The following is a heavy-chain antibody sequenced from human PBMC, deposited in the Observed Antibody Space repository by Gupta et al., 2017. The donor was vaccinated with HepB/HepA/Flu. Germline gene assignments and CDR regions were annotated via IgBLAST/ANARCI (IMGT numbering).Heavy chain of an antibody. V-gene: IGHV3-30-3*01. CDR1: GFTFSSYA. Sequence: QVQLVESGGGVVQPGRSLRLSCAASGFTFSSYAMHWVRQAPGKGLEWVAVISYDGSNKYYADSVKSRFTISRDNSKNTLYLQMNSLRAEDTAVYYCARDFGAFGPGYCSSTSCPADYWGQGTLVTVSS. CDR2: ISYDGSNK. CDR3: ARDFGAFGPGYCSSTSCPADY. D-gene: IGHD2-2*01. J-gene: IGHJ4*02.